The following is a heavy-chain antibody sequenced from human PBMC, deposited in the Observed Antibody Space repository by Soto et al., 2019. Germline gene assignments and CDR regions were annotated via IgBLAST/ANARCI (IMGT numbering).Heavy chain of an antibody. J-gene: IGHJ6*02. CDR1: GFTFSSYA. V-gene: IGHV3-23*01. Sequence: GGSLRLSCAASGFTFSSYAMSWVRQAPGKGLEWVSAISGSGGSTYYADSVKGRFTISRDNSKNTLYLQMNSLRAEDTAVYYCANGLGVVAVPEESGYSNDNYYYYYGMDVWGQGTTVTVSS. D-gene: IGHD2-15*01. CDR2: ISGSGGST. CDR3: ANGLGVVAVPEESGYSNDNYYYYYGMDV.